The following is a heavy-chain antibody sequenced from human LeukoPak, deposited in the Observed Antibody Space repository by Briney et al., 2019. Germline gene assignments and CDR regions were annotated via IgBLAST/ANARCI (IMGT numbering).Heavy chain of an antibody. D-gene: IGHD2-15*01. CDR3: AKPAAYCSGGSCYFSASYYGMDV. CDR2: ISGSGGSA. CDR1: GFTFSSYA. V-gene: IGHV3-23*01. J-gene: IGHJ6*02. Sequence: PGGSLRLSCAASGFTFSSYAMSWVRQAPGKGLEWVSAISGSGGSAYYADSVKGRFTISRDNSKNTLYLQMNSLRAEDTAVYYCAKPAAYCSGGSCYFSASYYGMDVWGQGTTVTVSS.